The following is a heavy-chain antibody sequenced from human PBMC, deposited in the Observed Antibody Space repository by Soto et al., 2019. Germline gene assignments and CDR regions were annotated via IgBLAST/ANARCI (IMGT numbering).Heavy chain of an antibody. V-gene: IGHV3-30*18. CDR1: GFTVSSNY. CDR3: AKDGGPVYCNSPGCSAKHFDY. J-gene: IGHJ4*02. D-gene: IGHD2-2*01. CDR2: ISYDGDNE. Sequence: GGALRLSCAASGFTVSSNYMSWVRQAPGKGLEWVAIISYDGDNEYYADSVRGRFTISRDNSKNTLYLQTSSLRHEDTAVYYCAKDGGPVYCNSPGCSAKHFDYWGQGTLVTVSS.